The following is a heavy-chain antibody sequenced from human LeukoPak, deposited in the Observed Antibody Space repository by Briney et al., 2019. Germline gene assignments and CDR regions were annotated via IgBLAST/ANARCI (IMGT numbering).Heavy chain of an antibody. Sequence: ASVKVSCKASGYTFTSYDINWLRQATGQGVEWMGWMNPNSGNTVYAQKFQGRVTMTRNTYISTAYMELSSLRSEDTAVYYCAIVGAPGYYYYYMDVWGKGTTVTVSS. V-gene: IGHV1-8*01. CDR3: AIVGAPGYYYYYMDV. CDR1: GYTFTSYD. J-gene: IGHJ6*03. CDR2: MNPNSGNT. D-gene: IGHD1-26*01.